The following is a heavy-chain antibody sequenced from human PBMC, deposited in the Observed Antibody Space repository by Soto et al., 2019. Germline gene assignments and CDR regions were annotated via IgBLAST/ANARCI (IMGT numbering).Heavy chain of an antibody. CDR3: AREDCSGGSCYDALDL. Sequence: ASVKVSCKASGYTFTGYYMHWVRQAPGQGLEWMGWINPNSGGTNYAQKFQGWVTMTRDTSISTAYMELSRLRSDDTAVYYCAREDCSGGSCYDALDLWGQGTMVTVSS. J-gene: IGHJ3*01. D-gene: IGHD2-15*01. CDR1: GYTFTGYY. CDR2: INPNSGGT. V-gene: IGHV1-2*04.